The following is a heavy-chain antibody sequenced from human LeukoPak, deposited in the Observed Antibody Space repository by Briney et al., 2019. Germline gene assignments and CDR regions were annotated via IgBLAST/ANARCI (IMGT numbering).Heavy chain of an antibody. CDR3: ARLRTIFGVVTPPDYFDY. Sequence: PSETLSLTCTVSGAAISSGNFYWSWIRQPPGKGLEWIGYVFSNGRTYYNPSLKSRVTISVDTSKNQFSLKLSSVTAADTAVYYCARLRTIFGVVTPPDYFDYWGQGTLVTVSS. D-gene: IGHD3-3*01. V-gene: IGHV4-39*01. J-gene: IGHJ4*02. CDR1: GAAISSGNFY. CDR2: VFSNGRT.